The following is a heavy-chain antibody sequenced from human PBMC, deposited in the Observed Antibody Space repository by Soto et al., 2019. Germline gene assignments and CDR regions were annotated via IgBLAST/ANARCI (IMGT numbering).Heavy chain of an antibody. V-gene: IGHV4-59*01. CDR3: ARVSGWYFLDY. CDR1: GGPISNYY. CDR2: IYYTGST. Sequence: SDTLSLTCTVSGGPISNYYWTWIRHPPGKKLEWIGYIYYTGSTNYNPSLKSQVTISVDTSKNQFSLKLYSVTTEDTAVYYCARVSGWYFLDYWGQGTQVTVSS. D-gene: IGHD6-13*01. J-gene: IGHJ4*02.